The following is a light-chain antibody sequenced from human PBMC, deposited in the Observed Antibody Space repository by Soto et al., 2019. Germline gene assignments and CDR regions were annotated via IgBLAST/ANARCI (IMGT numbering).Light chain of an antibody. CDR2: EVS. CDR1: SSDIGGYNY. J-gene: IGLJ2*01. Sequence: QSALTQSASVSGSPGQSITISCTGTSSDIGGYNYVSWYQQHPDEAPKLMIFEVSNRPSGVSNRFSGSKSGNTASLTISGLLPEDEADSYCSSYTTSSTVVFGGGTKLTVL. CDR3: SSYTTSSTVV. V-gene: IGLV2-14*01.